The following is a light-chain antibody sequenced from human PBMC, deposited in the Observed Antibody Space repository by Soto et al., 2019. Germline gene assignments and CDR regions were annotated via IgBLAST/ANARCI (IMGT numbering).Light chain of an antibody. CDR1: QSISSW. Sequence: DIQMTQSPSTLSASVGDRVTITCRASQSISSWLAWYQQKPGKAPKLLVYKASSLESGVPSRFSGSGSGTEFTLTISSLQPDDCATYYCQQYNSFMRTFGQGTKGEIK. J-gene: IGKJ1*01. V-gene: IGKV1-5*03. CDR2: KAS. CDR3: QQYNSFMRT.